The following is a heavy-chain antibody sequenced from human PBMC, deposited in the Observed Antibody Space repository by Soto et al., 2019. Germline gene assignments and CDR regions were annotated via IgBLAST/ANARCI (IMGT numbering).Heavy chain of an antibody. CDR1: GYTFISYA. V-gene: IGHV1-3*01. CDR3: AREFQGLYYFDY. D-gene: IGHD2-21*01. CDR2: INAGNGNT. Sequence: VASVKVSCKASGYTFISYAIHWVRQAPGQRLEWMGWINAGNGNTKYSQKFQGRVTITRDTSASTAYMELTSLRSEDTAVYYCAREFQGLYYFDYWGQGTLVTVYS. J-gene: IGHJ4*02.